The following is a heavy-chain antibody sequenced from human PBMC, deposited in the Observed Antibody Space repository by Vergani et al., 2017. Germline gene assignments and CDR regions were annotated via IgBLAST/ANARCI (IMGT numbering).Heavy chain of an antibody. CDR2: IYSTGST. CDR3: ARVMYRDEASTGYRLEGMDI. CDR1: NASVSNTFYY. Sequence: QVQLQESGPGLVKPSETLSLTCTVSNASVSNTFYYWGWIRQTPGKGLEWIGSIYSTGSTNYNPSLNSRVTMSVDTSKNQFSLKLRSVTAADTAVYFCARVMYRDEASTGYRLEGMDIWGQGTTVTISS. J-gene: IGHJ6*02. V-gene: IGHV4-39*07. D-gene: IGHD3-9*01.